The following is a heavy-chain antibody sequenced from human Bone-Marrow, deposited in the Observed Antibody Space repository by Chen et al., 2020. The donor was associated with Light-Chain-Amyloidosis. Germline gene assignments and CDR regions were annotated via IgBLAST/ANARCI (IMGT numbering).Heavy chain of an antibody. J-gene: IGHJ3*01. V-gene: IGHV7-4-1*02. CDR1: GYGFSDYS. CDR2: INTNTGRP. Sequence: QVQLVQSGSELRRPGASVNISCKISGYGFSDYSLNWVQQTPGHGLEFMGWINTNTGRPTYAQGFTGRFVFSVDTSVSTAYLHITDLKSEDTGTYYCARDPWGAGSAFDVWGRGTHVTVSA. D-gene: IGHD7-27*01. CDR3: ARDPWGAGSAFDV.